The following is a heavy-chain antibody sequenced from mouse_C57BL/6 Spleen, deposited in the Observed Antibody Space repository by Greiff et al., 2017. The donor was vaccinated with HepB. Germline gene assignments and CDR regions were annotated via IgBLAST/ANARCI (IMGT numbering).Heavy chain of an antibody. J-gene: IGHJ3*01. CDR2: IDPENGDT. CDR1: GFNIKDDY. D-gene: IGHD2-10*02. V-gene: IGHV14-4*01. Sequence: EVKLVESGAELVRPGASVKLSCTASGFNIKDDYMHWVKQRPEQGLEWIGWIDPENGDTEYASKFQGKATITADTSSNTAYLQLSSLTSEDTAVYYCTLYGNPGFASWGQGTLVTVSA. CDR3: TLYGNPGFAS.